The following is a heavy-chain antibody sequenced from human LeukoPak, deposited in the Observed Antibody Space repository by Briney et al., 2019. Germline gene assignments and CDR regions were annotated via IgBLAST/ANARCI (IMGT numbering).Heavy chain of an antibody. V-gene: IGHV4-34*01. CDR1: GGSFSGYY. CDR3: ARRQTFRRVIIEVFDY. J-gene: IGHJ4*02. CDR2: INHSGST. D-gene: IGHD3-10*01. Sequence: PSETLSLTCAVYGGSFSGYYWSWIRQPPGKGLEWIGEINHSGSTNYNPSITSRLTISVDASKNQFSLQLSSVTAADTAVYYCARRQTFRRVIIEVFDYWGQGTLVTVST.